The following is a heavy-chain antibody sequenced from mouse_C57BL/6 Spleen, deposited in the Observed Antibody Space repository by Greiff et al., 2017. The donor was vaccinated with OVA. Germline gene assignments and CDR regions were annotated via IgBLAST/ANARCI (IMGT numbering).Heavy chain of an antibody. CDR2: ISAGGSYT. V-gene: IGHV5-4*03. Sequence: EVQVVESGGGLVKPGGSLKLSCAASGFTFSSYAMYWVRQTPGQRLEWVATISAGGSYTYYPDNVKGRFTFSRDNAKNNLYLQMSHLKSEDTAMYYWARRYYGSSSFDYWGQGTTLTVSS. CDR1: GFTFSSYA. D-gene: IGHD1-1*01. CDR3: ARRYYGSSSFDY. J-gene: IGHJ2*01.